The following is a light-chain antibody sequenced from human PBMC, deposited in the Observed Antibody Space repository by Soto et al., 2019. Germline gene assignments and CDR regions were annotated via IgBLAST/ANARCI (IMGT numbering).Light chain of an antibody. CDR3: ASYTNINTLV. CDR2: EVT. Sequence: SVLTQPASVSGSPGQSITISCTGSSSDIGAFYYVSWYQQHPDKAPKLLIYEVTHRPSGVSNRFSGSKSGNTASLTISGLQAEDEADYYCASYTNINTLVFGGGTKLTVL. J-gene: IGLJ2*01. CDR1: SSDIGAFYY. V-gene: IGLV2-14*01.